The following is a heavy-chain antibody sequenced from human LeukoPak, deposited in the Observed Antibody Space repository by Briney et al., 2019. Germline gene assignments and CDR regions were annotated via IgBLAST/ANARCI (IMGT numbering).Heavy chain of an antibody. J-gene: IGHJ4*02. D-gene: IGHD2-15*01. Sequence: GGSLRLSCAASGFTVSSNYMSWVRQAPGKGLEWVSVIYSGGSTYYADSVKGRFTISRDNSKNTLYLQMNSLRAEDTAVYYCARATRYCSGGSCYPDSFDYWGQRTLVTVSS. V-gene: IGHV3-53*01. CDR1: GFTVSSNY. CDR2: IYSGGST. CDR3: ARATRYCSGGSCYPDSFDY.